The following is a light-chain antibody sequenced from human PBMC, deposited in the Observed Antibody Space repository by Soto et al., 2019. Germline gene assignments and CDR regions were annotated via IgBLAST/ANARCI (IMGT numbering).Light chain of an antibody. CDR3: QSYDSSMRTDV. J-gene: IGLJ1*01. CDR1: SSNIGAGYD. V-gene: IGLV1-40*01. Sequence: SVLTQPPSVSGAPGQRVTISCSGSSSNIGAGYDVNWYRQLPGTAPKLLIYGNSDRPSGVPDRFSGSKSGTSASLAITGLKDEHADDYLCQSYDSSMRTDVFGTGTKVTVL. CDR2: GNS.